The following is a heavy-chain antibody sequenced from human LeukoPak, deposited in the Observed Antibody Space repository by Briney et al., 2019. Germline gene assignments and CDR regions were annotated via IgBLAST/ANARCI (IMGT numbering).Heavy chain of an antibody. CDR1: GFTFSSYA. Sequence: PGGSLRLSCAASGFTFSSYAMHWVRQAPGKGLEWVAVISYDGSNKYYADSVKGRFTISRDNSKNTLYLQMNSLRAEDTAVYYCARVAVLWFGESYYFDYWGQGTLVTVSS. V-gene: IGHV3-30*14. CDR2: ISYDGSNK. D-gene: IGHD3-10*01. J-gene: IGHJ4*02. CDR3: ARVAVLWFGESYYFDY.